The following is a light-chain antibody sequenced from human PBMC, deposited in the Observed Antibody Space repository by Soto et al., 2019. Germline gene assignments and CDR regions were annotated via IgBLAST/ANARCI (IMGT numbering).Light chain of an antibody. CDR2: DAS. Sequence: DMQMPQCPSTLSSSVGASVTITCRASQSISSWLAWSKPKPGKAPKLLIYDASSLESGVPSRFRVSGSETEFTLPLSSLQPEDFATESCQQYYISWSFGPGTKVDIK. CDR1: QSISSW. CDR3: QQYYISWS. V-gene: IGKV1-5*01. J-gene: IGKJ1*01.